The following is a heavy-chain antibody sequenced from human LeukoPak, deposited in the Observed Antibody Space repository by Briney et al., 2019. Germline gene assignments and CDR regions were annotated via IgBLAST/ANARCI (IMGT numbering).Heavy chain of an antibody. CDR1: GFTFSSYA. J-gene: IGHJ4*02. V-gene: IGHV3-23*01. CDR3: AKSLTWLRGSDY. D-gene: IGHD5-12*01. CDR2: ISTSGGST. Sequence: GGSLRLSCAASGFTFSSYAMSWVRQAPGKGLEWVSGISTSGGSTYYADSVKGRFTISRDSSKNTLSLQMNSLRAEDTAVYYCAKSLTWLRGSDYWGQGTLVTVSS.